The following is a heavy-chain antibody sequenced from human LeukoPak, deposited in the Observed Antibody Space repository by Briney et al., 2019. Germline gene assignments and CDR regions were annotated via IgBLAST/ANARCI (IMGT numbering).Heavy chain of an antibody. CDR2: IYYSGST. V-gene: IGHV4-31*03. Sequence: PSQTLSLTCTVSGGSISSGGYYWSWIRQHPGKGLEWIGYIYYSGSTYYNPSLKSRVTISVDSSKNQFSLKLSSVTAADTAVYHCARRILGGVIVWGQGTLVTVSS. J-gene: IGHJ4*02. CDR3: ARRILGGVIV. D-gene: IGHD3-16*02. CDR1: GGSISSGGYY.